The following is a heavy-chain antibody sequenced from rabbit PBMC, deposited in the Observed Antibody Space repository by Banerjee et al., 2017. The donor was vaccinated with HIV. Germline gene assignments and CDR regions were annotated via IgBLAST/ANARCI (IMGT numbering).Heavy chain of an antibody. D-gene: IGHD1-1*01. V-gene: IGHV1S40*01. CDR1: GFSFSSSYY. CDR2: IAAGDGGVT. CDR3: AMSGGYVSAVDGHLKL. Sequence: QSLEESGGGLVPPEGSLTLTCTASGFSFSSSYYMCWVRQAPVKGLEWIACIAAGDGGVTCYASWAKGRFTFSKASSTTVILQVTSLTAADTAAYFCAMSGGYVSAVDGHLKLWGPGTLVTVS. J-gene: IGHJ6*01.